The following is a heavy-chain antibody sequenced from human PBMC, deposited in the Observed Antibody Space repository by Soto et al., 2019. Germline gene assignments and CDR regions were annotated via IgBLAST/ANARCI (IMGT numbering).Heavy chain of an antibody. Sequence: QVQLVQSGAEVKKPGSSVKVSCKASGCTFSSYAISWVRQAPGQGLEWMGGIIPIFGTANYAQKFQGRVTITADEHTSKASVDLTTVRSEGTAEYYWGREGTGESFGDYCAYDSYDGNDDWGQGTMVTVSS. J-gene: IGHJ6*02. CDR1: GCTFSSYA. V-gene: IGHV1-69*01. D-gene: IGHD3-10*01. CDR3: GREGTGESFGDYCAYDSYDGNDD. CDR2: IIPIFGTA.